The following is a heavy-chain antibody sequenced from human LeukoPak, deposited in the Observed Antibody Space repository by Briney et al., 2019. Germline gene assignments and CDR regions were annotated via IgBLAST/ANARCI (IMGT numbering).Heavy chain of an antibody. V-gene: IGHV3-7*01. D-gene: IGHD3-16*01. CDR3: MRDGGLT. J-gene: IGHJ5*02. CDR2: INQDGSDE. CDR1: GFTFSSYW. Sequence: PGGSLRLSCAASGFTFSSYWMSWVRQAPGKGLEWVAHINQDGSDEFYVDSVKGRFTISRDNAETSLYLQMNSLRAEDTAIYYCMRDGGLTWGQGTLVTVSS.